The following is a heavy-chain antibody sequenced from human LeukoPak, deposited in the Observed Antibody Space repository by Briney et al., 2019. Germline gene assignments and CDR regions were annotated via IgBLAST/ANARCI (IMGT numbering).Heavy chain of an antibody. CDR2: FDPEDGET. J-gene: IGHJ4*02. V-gene: IGHV1-24*01. Sequence: ASMKVSCKVSGYTLTELSMHWVRQAPGKGLEWMGGFDPEDGETIYAQKFQGRVTMTEDTSTDTAYMELSSLRSEDTAVYYCATYGITIFGVVRKSLFDYWGQGTLVTVSS. D-gene: IGHD3-3*01. CDR1: GYTLTELS. CDR3: ATYGITIFGVVRKSLFDY.